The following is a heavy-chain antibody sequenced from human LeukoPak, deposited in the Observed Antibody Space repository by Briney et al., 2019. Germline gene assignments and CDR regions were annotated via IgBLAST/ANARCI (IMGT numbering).Heavy chain of an antibody. CDR2: IRYDGSNR. Sequence: PGGSLRLSCAASGFTFSTYGMHWVRQAPGKGLEWVAFIRYDGSNRHYADSVKGRLTISRDNSKNTLYLQMNSLRAEDTAVYYCARGPSGYHNTGGQGTLVTVSS. CDR1: GFTFSTYG. D-gene: IGHD5-12*01. V-gene: IGHV3-30*02. J-gene: IGHJ4*02. CDR3: ARGPSGYHNT.